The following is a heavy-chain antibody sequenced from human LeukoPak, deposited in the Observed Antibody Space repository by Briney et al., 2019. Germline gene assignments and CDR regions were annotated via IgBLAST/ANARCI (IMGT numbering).Heavy chain of an antibody. CDR2: IYPGDSDT. CDR3: ARRGVVTSSEGFFDY. CDR1: GYSFTTYW. D-gene: IGHD3-22*01. V-gene: IGHV5-51*01. Sequence: GESLKISCKGSGYSFTTYWIGWVRQMPGKGLEWMGIIYPGDSDTRYSPSFQGQVSFSADKFTSTAYLQWSSLKASDTAIYYCARRGVVTSSEGFFDYWGQGTLVSVSS. J-gene: IGHJ4*02.